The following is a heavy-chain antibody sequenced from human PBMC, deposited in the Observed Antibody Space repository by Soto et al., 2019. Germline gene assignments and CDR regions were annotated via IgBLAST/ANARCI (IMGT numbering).Heavy chain of an antibody. CDR3: ARGSLAAAGKPYYFDY. V-gene: IGHV3-33*01. CDR1: GFTFSSYG. CDR2: IWYDGSNK. D-gene: IGHD6-13*01. J-gene: IGHJ4*02. Sequence: GGSLRLSCAASGFTFSSYGMHWVRQAPGKWLEWVAVIWYDGSNKYYADSVKGRFTISRDNSKNTLYLQMNSLRAEDTAVYYCARGSLAAAGKPYYFDYWGQGTLVTVSS.